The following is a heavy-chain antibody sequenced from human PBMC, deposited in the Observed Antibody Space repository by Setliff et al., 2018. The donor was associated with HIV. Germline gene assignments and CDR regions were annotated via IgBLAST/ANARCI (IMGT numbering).Heavy chain of an antibody. V-gene: IGHV3-21*01. D-gene: IGHD3-16*01. J-gene: IGHJ4*02. CDR1: GFTFSSYT. CDR3: ARDRFRGGVGTGLAEY. Sequence: GSLRLSCAASGFTFSSYTMNWVRQAPGKGLEWVSSISSSSYYIYYADSVKGRFTISRDNAKNSLFLQMNSLRAEDTAVYYCARDRFRGGVGTGLAEYWGQGTVVTVSS. CDR2: ISSSSYYI.